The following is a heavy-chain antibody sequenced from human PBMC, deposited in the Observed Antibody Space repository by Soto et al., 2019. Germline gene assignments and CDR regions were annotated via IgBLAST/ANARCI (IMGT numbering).Heavy chain of an antibody. CDR1: GYTFSDHD. CDR2: MNPNSGDT. Sequence: QVQLVQSGAEVKKPGASVKVSCKASGYTFSDHDINWVRQAAGQGPEWLGWMNPNSGDTGYAQNFQGRVTMTRDTSKRTAYMELSSLRSEDTAVYYCARVGGNWNDDYVDYWGQGTLVTVSS. CDR3: ARVGGNWNDDYVDY. D-gene: IGHD1-1*01. V-gene: IGHV1-8*01. J-gene: IGHJ4*02.